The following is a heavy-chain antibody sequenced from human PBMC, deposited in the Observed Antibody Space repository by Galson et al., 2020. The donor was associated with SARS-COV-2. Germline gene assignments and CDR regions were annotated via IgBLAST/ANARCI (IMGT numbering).Heavy chain of an antibody. V-gene: IGHV3-23*01. CDR3: AKPIGIVAPAASRYFDP. CDR1: GFTFRSHA. D-gene: IGHD2-2*01. CDR2: VSDSGDYT. J-gene: IGHJ5*02. Sequence: TGGSLRLSCAASGFTFRSHAMTRVRQAPGKGLEWVSTVSDSGDYTYYTDSVKGRFTISRDNSKNTLYLQLNSLRVEDTAIYYCAKPIGIVAPAASRYFDPWGQGTLVTVSS.